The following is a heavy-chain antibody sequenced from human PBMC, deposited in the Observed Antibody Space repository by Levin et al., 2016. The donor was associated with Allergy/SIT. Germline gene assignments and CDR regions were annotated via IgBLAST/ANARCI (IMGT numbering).Heavy chain of an antibody. J-gene: IGHJ4*02. CDR2: INPSGGST. Sequence: WVRQAPGQGLEWMGIINPSGGSTSYAQKFQGRVTMTRDTSTSTVYMELSSLRSEDTAVYYCARDWGVDTAMVDVLYWGQGTLVTVSS. V-gene: IGHV1-46*01. D-gene: IGHD5-18*01. CDR3: ARDWGVDTAMVDVLY.